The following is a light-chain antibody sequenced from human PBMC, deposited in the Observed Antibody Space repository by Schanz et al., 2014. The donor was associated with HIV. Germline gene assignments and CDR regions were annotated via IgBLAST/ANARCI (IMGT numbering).Light chain of an antibody. Sequence: QSALTQPASVSGSPGQSITISCTGTSSDVGGYNYVSWYQQHPGKAPKLIIYDINQRPSGVSNRFSGSKSGNTASLTISGLQYEDEADYYCFSNVGSDILYVFGTGTNLTLL. CDR2: DIN. V-gene: IGLV2-14*03. J-gene: IGLJ1*01. CDR1: SSDVGGYNY. CDR3: FSNVGSDILYV.